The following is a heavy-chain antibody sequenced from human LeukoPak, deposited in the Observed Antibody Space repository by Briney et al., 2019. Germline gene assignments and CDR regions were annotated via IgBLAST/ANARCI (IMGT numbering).Heavy chain of an antibody. J-gene: IGHJ4*02. CDR2: IKQDGSEK. CDR1: GFTFSSYW. D-gene: IGHD5-12*01. V-gene: IGHV3-7*01. Sequence: PGGSLRLSCAVSGFTFSSYWMSWVRQAPGKGLEWVANIKQDGSEKYYVDSVKGRFTISRDNAKNSLYLQMSSLRGEDTAVYYCARDLNSGLDYWGQGTLVTVCS. CDR3: ARDLNSGLDY.